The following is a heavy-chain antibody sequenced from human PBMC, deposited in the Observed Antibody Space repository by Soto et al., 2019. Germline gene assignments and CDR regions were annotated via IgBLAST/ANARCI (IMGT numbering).Heavy chain of an antibody. D-gene: IGHD5-12*01. CDR2: INPNGGAT. V-gene: IGHV1-2*02. Sequence: SVKVSCRTSGDSCNDSYIHWERQTPGQELEWMGRINPNGGATKYAQKYQGRVTVTRDTSIRTVYMELSSLRSDDTAVYYCARENGGATATLDYYYFYMDVWGKGTTVTVSS. CDR3: ARENGGATATLDYYYFYMDV. CDR1: GDSCNDSY. J-gene: IGHJ6*03.